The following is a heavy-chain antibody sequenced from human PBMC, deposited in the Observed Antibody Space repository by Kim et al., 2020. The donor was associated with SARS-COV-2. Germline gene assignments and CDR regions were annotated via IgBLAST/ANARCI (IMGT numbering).Heavy chain of an antibody. D-gene: IGHD3-10*01. CDR1: GFTFSSYA. V-gene: IGHV3-23*01. Sequence: GGSLRLSCAASGFTFSSYAMSWVRQAPGKGLEWVSAISGSGGSTYYADSVKGRFTISRDNSKNTLYLQMNSLRAEDTAVYYCAKSRKWFGELSRLGDYWGQGTLVTVSS. J-gene: IGHJ4*02. CDR2: ISGSGGST. CDR3: AKSRKWFGELSRLGDY.